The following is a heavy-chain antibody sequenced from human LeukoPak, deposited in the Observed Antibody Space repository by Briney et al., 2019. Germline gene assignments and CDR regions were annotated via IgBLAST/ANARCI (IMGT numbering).Heavy chain of an antibody. Sequence: GASVKVSCKASGGTFSSYAISWVRQAPGQGLEWMGGIIPIFGTANYAQKFQGRVTITADESTSTAYMELSSLRSEDTAVYYCARRRDGYNYHYLDYWGQGTLVTVSS. CDR2: IIPIFGTA. CDR3: ARRRDGYNYHYLDY. J-gene: IGHJ4*02. CDR1: GGTFSSYA. V-gene: IGHV1-69*13. D-gene: IGHD5-24*01.